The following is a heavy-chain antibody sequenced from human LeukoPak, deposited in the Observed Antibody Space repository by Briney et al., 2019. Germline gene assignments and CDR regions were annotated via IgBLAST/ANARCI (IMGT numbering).Heavy chain of an antibody. CDR1: GGSISSYY. CDR2: IYYSGST. Sequence: SETLSLTCTVSGGSISSYYWSWIRQPPGKGLEWIGYIYYSGSTNYNHSLKSRVTISVDTSKNQFSLKLSSVTAADTAVYYCARLPGYAYGMDVWGQGTTVTVSS. D-gene: IGHD2-15*01. V-gene: IGHV4-59*08. J-gene: IGHJ6*02. CDR3: ARLPGYAYGMDV.